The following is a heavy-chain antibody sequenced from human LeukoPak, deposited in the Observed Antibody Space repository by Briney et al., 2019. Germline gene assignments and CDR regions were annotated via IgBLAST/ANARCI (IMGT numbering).Heavy chain of an antibody. Sequence: GGSLRLSCAASGFTFISYWMSWVRQAPGKGLEWVANIKQDGSEKYYVDSVKGRFTISRDNAKNSLYLQMNSLRAEDTAVYYCARADSSIAARLSRSSIFNYYYYMDVWGKGTTVTISS. CDR1: GFTFISYW. V-gene: IGHV3-7*01. J-gene: IGHJ6*03. CDR3: ARADSSIAARLSRSSIFNYYYYMDV. D-gene: IGHD6-6*01. CDR2: IKQDGSEK.